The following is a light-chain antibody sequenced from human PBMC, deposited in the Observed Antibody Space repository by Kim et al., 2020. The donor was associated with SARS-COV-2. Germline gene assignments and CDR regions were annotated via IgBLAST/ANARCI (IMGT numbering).Light chain of an antibody. CDR3: QQYVRYPNT. J-gene: IGKJ5*01. V-gene: IGKV1D-16*01. CDR1: QDINIW. CDR2: AAS. Sequence: ASVGERVTITCRASQDINIWLAWYQQRPGKAPKSLIYAASNLQTGVPGRFSGSGSGTEFTLTIRSLQPEDFATYYCQQYVRYPNTFGQGTRLEIK.